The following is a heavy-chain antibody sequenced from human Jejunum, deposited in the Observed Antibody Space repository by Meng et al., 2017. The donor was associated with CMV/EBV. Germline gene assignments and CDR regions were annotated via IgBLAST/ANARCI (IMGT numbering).Heavy chain of an antibody. J-gene: IGHJ4*02. D-gene: IGHD3-10*01. CDR3: ARDRGFLQFDY. CDR1: GFNFGMSW. Sequence: AASGFNFGMSWMNWVRQAPGKGPEWLANINQDGSVINYVDSVKGRFTISRDNARNSLYLQMNSLRTEDTAVYYCARDRGFLQFDYWGPGTLVTVSS. V-gene: IGHV3-7*03. CDR2: INQDGSVI.